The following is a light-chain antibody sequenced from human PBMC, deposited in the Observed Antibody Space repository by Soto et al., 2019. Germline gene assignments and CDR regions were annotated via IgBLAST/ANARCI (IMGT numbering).Light chain of an antibody. J-gene: IGKJ1*01. CDR1: QSVSSSH. V-gene: IGKV3-20*01. CDR3: QQYGASPWT. Sequence: EVELTQSPGTLSLSPWERATLSCRASQSVSSSHLAWYQQKRGQAPRLLIYDTSTRATGIPDRFSGSGSGTDFTLTISRLEPEDFAVYHCQQYGASPWTFGQGTKVDI. CDR2: DTS.